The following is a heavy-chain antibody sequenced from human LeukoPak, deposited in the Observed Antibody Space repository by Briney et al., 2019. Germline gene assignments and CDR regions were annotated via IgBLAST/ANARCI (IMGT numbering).Heavy chain of an antibody. CDR2: ILSKAGGETR. D-gene: IGHD2-2*02. J-gene: IGHJ4*02. CDR1: GFTFTNAW. V-gene: IGHV3-15*01. Sequence: GGSLRLSCEASGFTFTNAWLNWVRQAPGKGLEWVGRILSKAGGETRDYAAPVKGRFSLSRDDSKHMLYLEMNSLKTEDTAVYYCTTGGSYTASTGDFDYWGPRALVTVSS. CDR3: TTGGSYTASTGDFDY.